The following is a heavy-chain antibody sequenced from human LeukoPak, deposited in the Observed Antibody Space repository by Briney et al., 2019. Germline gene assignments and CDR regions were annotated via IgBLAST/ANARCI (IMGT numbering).Heavy chain of an antibody. Sequence: PSETLSLTCAVYGGSFSGYYWSWIRQPPGKGLERIGEINHSGSTNYNPSLKSRVTISVDTSKNQFSLKLSSVTAADTAVYYCARGRGYCSSTSCSHYYGMDVWGKGTTVTVSS. D-gene: IGHD2-2*01. CDR3: ARGRGYCSSTSCSHYYGMDV. CDR1: GGSFSGYY. V-gene: IGHV4-34*01. CDR2: INHSGST. J-gene: IGHJ6*04.